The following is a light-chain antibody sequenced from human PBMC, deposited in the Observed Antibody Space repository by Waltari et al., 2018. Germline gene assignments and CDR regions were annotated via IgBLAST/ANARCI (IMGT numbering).Light chain of an antibody. V-gene: IGLV2-11*01. CDR3: CSHAGSYVI. Sequence: QSAMTQPRSVSGSPRKPVTIPCTATSSAVAAHTYFSWYQHHPGKVPKLMISDVSKRSSGVPDRFSGSKSGNTASLSISGLQTDDEADYYCCSHAGSYVIFGGGTNLTVL. J-gene: IGLJ2*01. CDR1: SSAVAAHTY. CDR2: DVS.